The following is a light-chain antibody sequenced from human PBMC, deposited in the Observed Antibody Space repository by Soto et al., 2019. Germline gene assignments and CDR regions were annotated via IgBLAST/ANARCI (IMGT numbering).Light chain of an antibody. CDR1: SSDIGDYTH. CDR3: SSFAGSSTFEV. V-gene: IGLV2-14*01. J-gene: IGLJ1*01. CDR2: EVS. Sequence: QSALTQPASVSGSPGQSITISCTGTSSDIGDYTHVSWYQQHPGKAPKLIIYEVSDRPSGVSKRFSGSKSGNTASLTISGLQAEDEADYYCSSFAGSSTFEVFGTGTKLTVL.